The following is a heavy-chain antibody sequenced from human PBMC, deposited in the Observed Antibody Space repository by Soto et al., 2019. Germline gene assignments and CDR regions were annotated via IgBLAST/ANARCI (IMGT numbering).Heavy chain of an antibody. CDR2: IYHSGST. D-gene: IGHD4-17*01. V-gene: IGHV4-30-2*01. Sequence: MASETLSLTCAVSGGSISSGGYSWSWIRQPPGKGLEWIGYIYHSGSTYYNPSLKSRVTISVDRSKNQFSLKLSSVTAADTAVYYCARYGDNHYFDYWGQGTLVTVSS. CDR3: ARYGDNHYFDY. CDR1: GGSISSGGYS. J-gene: IGHJ4*02.